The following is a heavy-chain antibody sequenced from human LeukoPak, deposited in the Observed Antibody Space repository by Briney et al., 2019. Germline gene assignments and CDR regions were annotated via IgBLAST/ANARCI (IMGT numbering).Heavy chain of an antibody. D-gene: IGHD3-22*01. V-gene: IGHV3-53*01. CDR2: IYSGGST. CDR1: GFTVSSNY. J-gene: IGHJ3*02. CDR3: AKDYDSSDWAAFDI. Sequence: GGSLRLSCAASGFTVSSNYMSWVRQAPGKGLEWVSVIYSGGSTYYADSVKGRFTISRDNSKNTLYLQMNSLRAEDTAVYYCAKDYDSSDWAAFDIWGQGTMVTVSS.